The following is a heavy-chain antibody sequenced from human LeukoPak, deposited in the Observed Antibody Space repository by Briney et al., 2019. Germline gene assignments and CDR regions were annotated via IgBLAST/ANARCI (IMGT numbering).Heavy chain of an antibody. V-gene: IGHV3-48*04. CDR2: ISNSKNII. CDR3: ARANYYGSGSYYKREVNWFDP. Sequence: GGSLRLSCEASGFTFSSYSMNWVRQAPGKGLEWVSYISNSKNIIYYADSVKGRFTISRDNAKNSLYLQMNSLRAEDTAVYYCARANYYGSGSYYKREVNWFDPWGQGTLVTVSS. D-gene: IGHD3-10*01. CDR1: GFTFSSYS. J-gene: IGHJ5*02.